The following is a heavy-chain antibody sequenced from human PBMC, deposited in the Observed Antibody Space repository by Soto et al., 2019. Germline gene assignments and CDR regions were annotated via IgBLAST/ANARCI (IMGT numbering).Heavy chain of an antibody. CDR2: IIPIFGTA. V-gene: IGHV1-69*13. D-gene: IGHD3-22*01. CDR1: GGTFSSYA. Sequence: ASVKVSCKASGGTFSSYAISWVRQAPGQGLEWMGGIIPIFGTANYAQKFQGRVTITADESTSTAYMELSSLRSEDTAVYYCARDTYYDSSGYYYGLDYWGQGTLVTVSS. J-gene: IGHJ4*02. CDR3: ARDTYYDSSGYYYGLDY.